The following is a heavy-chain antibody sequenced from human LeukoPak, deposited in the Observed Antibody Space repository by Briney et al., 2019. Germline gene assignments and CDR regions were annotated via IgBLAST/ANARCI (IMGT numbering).Heavy chain of an antibody. Sequence: NPSETLSLTCAVYGGSLSGFYWSWIRQSPGKGLEWIGEINQSGSTNYNPSLKSRVTISVDTSKNQFSLKLSSVTAADTAVYYCARSPSVYSSSWYFDYWGQGTLVTVSS. CDR3: ARSPSVYSSSWYFDY. V-gene: IGHV4-34*01. D-gene: IGHD6-13*01. J-gene: IGHJ4*02. CDR2: INQSGST. CDR1: GGSLSGFY.